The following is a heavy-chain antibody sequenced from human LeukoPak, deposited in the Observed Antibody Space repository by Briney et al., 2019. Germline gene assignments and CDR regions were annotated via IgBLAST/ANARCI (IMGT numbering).Heavy chain of an antibody. CDR1: GYTFTGYY. Sequence: GASVKVSCKASGYTFTGYYMHWVRQAPGQGLEWMGWINPNSGGTNYAQKFQARVTITRDTSITTAYMELRSLTSDDTAVYFCARGLPLGYCTYGVCYPPKHFDFWGQGTLVTVSS. V-gene: IGHV1-2*02. J-gene: IGHJ4*02. CDR2: INPNSGGT. CDR3: ARGLPLGYCTYGVCYPPKHFDF. D-gene: IGHD2-8*01.